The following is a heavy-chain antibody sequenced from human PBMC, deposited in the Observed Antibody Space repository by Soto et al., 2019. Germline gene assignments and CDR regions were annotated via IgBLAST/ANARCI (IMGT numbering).Heavy chain of an antibody. CDR1: GYSFSSYW. V-gene: IGHV5-51*01. CDR3: ARSVRPLSWFDP. D-gene: IGHD3-10*01. Sequence: GESLKISCPGSGYSFSSYWIGWVRQMPGKGLEWMGMIYPANSDTRYSPSFQGQVTISRDNSKNTVYLQMNSLRAEDTAFYYCARSVRPLSWFDPWGQGTLVTVSS. J-gene: IGHJ5*02. CDR2: IYPANSDT.